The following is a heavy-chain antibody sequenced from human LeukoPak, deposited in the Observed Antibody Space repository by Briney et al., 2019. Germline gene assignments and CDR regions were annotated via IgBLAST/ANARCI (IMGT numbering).Heavy chain of an antibody. CDR1: GGSISSGGYY. CDR2: IYYSGST. CDR3: ARRRVVVASTDGASGAFDI. V-gene: IGHV4-31*03. D-gene: IGHD2-15*01. J-gene: IGHJ3*02. Sequence: SETLSLTSTVSGGSISSGGYYWSWIRQHPGTGLEWIGYIYYSGSTYYNPSLKSRVTISVDTSKNQFSLKLSSVAAADTAVYFCARRRVVVASTDGASGAFDIWGQGTMVTVSS.